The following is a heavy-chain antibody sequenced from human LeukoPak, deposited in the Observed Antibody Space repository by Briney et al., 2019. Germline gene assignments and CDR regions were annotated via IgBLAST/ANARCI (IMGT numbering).Heavy chain of an antibody. CDR3: ARKALNLGALGY. J-gene: IGHJ4*02. V-gene: IGHV1-18*01. Sequence: ASVKVSCKTSGYTFTSYGLSWVRQAPGQGLEWMGWISAYNGNTNCEQKLQGRVTMTTDTSTSTAYMELRSLRSDDTAVYYCARKALNLGALGYWGQGTLVTVSS. D-gene: IGHD3-16*01. CDR1: GYTFTSYG. CDR2: ISAYNGNT.